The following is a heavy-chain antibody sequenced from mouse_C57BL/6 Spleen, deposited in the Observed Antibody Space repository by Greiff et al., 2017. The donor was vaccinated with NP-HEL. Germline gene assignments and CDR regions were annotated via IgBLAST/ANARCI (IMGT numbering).Heavy chain of an antibody. Sequence: QVQLKESGAELARPGASVKLSCKASGYTFTSYGISWVKQRTGQGLEWIGEIYPRSGNTYYNEKFKGKATLTADKSSSTAYMQLSSLTSEDSAVYYCAILGYWYFDVWGTGTTVTVSS. J-gene: IGHJ1*03. CDR2: IYPRSGNT. D-gene: IGHD4-1*01. CDR1: GYTFTSYG. CDR3: AILGYWYFDV. V-gene: IGHV1-81*01.